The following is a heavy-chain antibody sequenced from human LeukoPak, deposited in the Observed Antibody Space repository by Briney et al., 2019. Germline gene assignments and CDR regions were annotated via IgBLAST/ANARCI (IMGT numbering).Heavy chain of an antibody. CDR1: GFTFSSYS. J-gene: IGHJ4*02. V-gene: IGHV3-21*01. CDR3: ATTLTRDSSGSYGALDY. CDR2: ISSISDYI. D-gene: IGHD6-19*01. Sequence: GGSLRLSCAASGFTFSSYSMNWVRQAPGKGLEWVSSISSISDYIYYADSVKGRFTISRDNGKNSLYLQMNSLRVEDTAVYYCATTLTRDSSGSYGALDYWGQGALVTVSS.